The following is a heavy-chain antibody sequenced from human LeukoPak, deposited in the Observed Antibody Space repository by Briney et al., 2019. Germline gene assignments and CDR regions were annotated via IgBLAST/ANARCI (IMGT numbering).Heavy chain of an antibody. D-gene: IGHD2-15*01. V-gene: IGHV5-51*01. CDR1: GSRFTSYW. J-gene: IGHJ4*02. Sequence: GASLKISGKGSGSRFTSYWIGWVRQLPGKGLKWMGIIYPAYSDTRYSPCFQGQVTISADKSISTPSLQWSSLKASDTAMSYYARLGSGGYDLFDYWGQGTLVTVFS. CDR3: ARLGSGGYDLFDY. CDR2: IYPAYSDT.